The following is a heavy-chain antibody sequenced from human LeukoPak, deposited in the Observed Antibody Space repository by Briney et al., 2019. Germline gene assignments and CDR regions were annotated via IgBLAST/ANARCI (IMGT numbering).Heavy chain of an antibody. Sequence: NASETLSLTCTVSGGSISSYYWSWIRQPPGKGLEWIGYIYYSGSTNYNPSLKSRVTISVDTSKNQFSLKLSSVTAADTAVYYCVRGGDNLFDYWGQGTLVTVSS. CDR2: IYYSGST. V-gene: IGHV4-59*12. CDR1: GGSISSYY. J-gene: IGHJ4*02. CDR3: VRGGDNLFDY. D-gene: IGHD1-14*01.